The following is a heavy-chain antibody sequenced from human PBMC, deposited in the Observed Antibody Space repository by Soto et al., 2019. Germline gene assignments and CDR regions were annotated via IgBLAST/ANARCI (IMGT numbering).Heavy chain of an antibody. J-gene: IGHJ6*02. CDR2: IYPGDSDT. CDR1: GYSYTSYW. Sequence: GESLKSSCKGCGYSYTSYWIGWVHQMPGKGLEWMGIIYPGDSDTRYSPSFQGQVPISADKSISTAYLQWSSLKASDTAMYYCAGGGVRGVITRTRDYYGMDVWGQGTTVTVSS. D-gene: IGHD3-10*01. V-gene: IGHV5-51*07. CDR3: AGGGVRGVITRTRDYYGMDV.